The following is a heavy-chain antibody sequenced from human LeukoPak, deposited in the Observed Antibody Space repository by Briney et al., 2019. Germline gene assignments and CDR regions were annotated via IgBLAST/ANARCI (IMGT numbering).Heavy chain of an antibody. CDR3: ARQGGYSSSWFSLNDAFDI. V-gene: IGHV1-69*13. J-gene: IGHJ3*02. CDR1: GGTFSSYA. CDR2: IIPIFGTA. Sequence: SVKVSCKASGGTFSSYAISWVRQAPGQGLEWMGGIIPIFGTANYAQKFQGRVTITADESTSTAYMELSSLRSEDTAVYYCARQGGYSSSWFSLNDAFDIWGQGTMVTVSS. D-gene: IGHD6-13*01.